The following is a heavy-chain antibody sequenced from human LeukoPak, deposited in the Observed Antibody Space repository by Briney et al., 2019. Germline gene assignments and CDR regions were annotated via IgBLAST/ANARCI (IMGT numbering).Heavy chain of an antibody. Sequence: SETLSLTCAVSGGSISRSNWWSWVRQPPGKGLEWIGEIYHSGSTNYNPSLKSRVTISVDTSKNQFSLKLSSVTAADTAVYYCARDQEAYCSSTSCYEYYYYMDVWGKGTTVTISS. CDR1: GGSISRSNW. V-gene: IGHV4-4*02. CDR3: ARDQEAYCSSTSCYEYYYYMDV. D-gene: IGHD2-2*01. CDR2: IYHSGST. J-gene: IGHJ6*03.